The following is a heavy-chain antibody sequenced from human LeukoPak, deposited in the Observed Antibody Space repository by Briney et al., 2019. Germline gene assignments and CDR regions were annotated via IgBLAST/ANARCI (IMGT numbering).Heavy chain of an antibody. V-gene: IGHV1-18*01. Sequence: ASVKVSCKASGYTFTSYGISWVRLAPGQGLEWMGWISAYNGNTNYAQKLQGRVTMTTDTSTSTAYMELRSLRSDDTAVYYCARASMVRGVMSPYYYYYMDVWGKGTTVTVSS. CDR2: ISAYNGNT. CDR1: GYTFTSYG. D-gene: IGHD3-10*01. J-gene: IGHJ6*03. CDR3: ARASMVRGVMSPYYYYYMDV.